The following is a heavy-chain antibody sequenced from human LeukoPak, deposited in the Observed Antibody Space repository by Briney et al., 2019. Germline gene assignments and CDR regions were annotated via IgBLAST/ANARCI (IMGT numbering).Heavy chain of an antibody. CDR1: GYTFTSYY. CDR2: INPNSGGT. J-gene: IGHJ4*02. D-gene: IGHD5-18*01. Sequence: ASVKVSCKASGYTFTSYYMHWVRQAPGQGLEWMGWINPNSGGTNYAQKFQGRVTMTRDTSISTAYMELSRLRSDDTAVYYCARESQKYSYGPGFWGQGTLVTVSS. V-gene: IGHV1-2*02. CDR3: ARESQKYSYGPGF.